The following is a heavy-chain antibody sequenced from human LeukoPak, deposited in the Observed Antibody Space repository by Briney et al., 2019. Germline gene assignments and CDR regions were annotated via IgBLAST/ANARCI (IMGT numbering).Heavy chain of an antibody. V-gene: IGHV3-48*02. Sequence: PGRSLRLSCAASGFTFSSYSVNWVRQAPGKGLEWVSYISSSSSTIYYADSVKGRFTISRDNAKNSLYLQMNSLRDEDTAVYYCARDPLIVGASDGMDVWGQGTTVTVSS. CDR3: ARDPLIVGASDGMDV. J-gene: IGHJ6*02. CDR2: ISSSSSTI. D-gene: IGHD1-26*01. CDR1: GFTFSSYS.